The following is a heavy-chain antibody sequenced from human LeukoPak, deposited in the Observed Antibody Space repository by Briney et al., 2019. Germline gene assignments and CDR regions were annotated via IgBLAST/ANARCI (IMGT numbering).Heavy chain of an antibody. CDR2: IKRKTEGVTT. D-gene: IGHD1-26*01. J-gene: IGHJ4*02. V-gene: IGHV3-15*01. CDR1: GFTFSNAW. CDR3: TTDRYDY. Sequence: GGSLRLSCAASGFTFSNAWMVWVRQAPGKGLEWVGRIKRKTEGVTTDYAAPVKGRFTISRDDSKNTLYLQLNSLKIEDTAVYYCTTDRYDYWGQGTPVTVSS.